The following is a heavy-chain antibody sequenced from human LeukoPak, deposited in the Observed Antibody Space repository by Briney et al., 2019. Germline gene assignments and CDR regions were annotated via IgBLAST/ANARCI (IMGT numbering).Heavy chain of an antibody. V-gene: IGHV3-30*18. Sequence: GGSLRLSCAASGFTFSSYGMHWVRQAPGKGLEWVAVISYDGSNKYYADSVKGRFTISRDNSKNTLYPQMNSLRAEDTAVYYCAKTDCTSSSCFTIDSWGQGTLVTVSS. CDR3: AKTDCTSSSCFTIDS. CDR2: ISYDGSNK. CDR1: GFTFSSYG. D-gene: IGHD2-2*02. J-gene: IGHJ4*02.